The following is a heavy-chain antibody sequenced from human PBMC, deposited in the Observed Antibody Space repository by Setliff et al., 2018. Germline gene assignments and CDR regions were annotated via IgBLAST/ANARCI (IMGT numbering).Heavy chain of an antibody. D-gene: IGHD1-26*01. V-gene: IGHV4-34*01. Sequence: KASETLSLTCTVYGGSFSTYYWIWIRQPPGKGLEWIGEINHSGSTNYNPSLKSRVTISVDTSKNQFSLKLSSVTAADTAVYYCARGPSWVLDAFDIWGQGTMVT. J-gene: IGHJ3*02. CDR2: INHSGST. CDR3: ARGPSWVLDAFDI. CDR1: GGSFSTYY.